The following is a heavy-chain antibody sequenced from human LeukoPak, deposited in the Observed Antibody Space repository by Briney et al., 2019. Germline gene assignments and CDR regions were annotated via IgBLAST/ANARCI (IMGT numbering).Heavy chain of an antibody. CDR2: INWNGDST. V-gene: IGHV3-20*04. Sequence: GGSLRLSCAASGFTFDDYGMSWVRQTPGKGLEWVSGINWNGDSTGYADSVKGRFIISRDNAKNSLCLQMNSLRAEDTAFYYCARVGGATGYYFDSWGQGTLVTVSS. J-gene: IGHJ4*02. CDR3: ARVGGATGYYFDS. CDR1: GFTFDDYG. D-gene: IGHD3-16*01.